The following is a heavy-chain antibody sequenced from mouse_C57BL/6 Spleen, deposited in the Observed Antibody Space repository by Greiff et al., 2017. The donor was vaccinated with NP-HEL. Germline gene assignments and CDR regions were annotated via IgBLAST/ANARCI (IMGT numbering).Heavy chain of an antibody. V-gene: IGHV1-53*01. CDR2: INPSNGGT. CDR1: GYTFTSYW. CDR3: ARREYDEGYWYFDV. D-gene: IGHD2-14*01. J-gene: IGHJ1*03. Sequence: QLQQPGTELVKPGASVQLSCKASGYTFTSYWMHWVKQRPGQGLEWIGNINPSNGGTTYNEKFKSKATLTVDKSSSTAYMQLSSLTSDDSAVYYCARREYDEGYWYFDVWGTGTTVTVSS.